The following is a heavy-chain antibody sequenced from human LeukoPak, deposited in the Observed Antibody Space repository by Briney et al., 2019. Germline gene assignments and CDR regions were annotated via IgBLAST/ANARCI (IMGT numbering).Heavy chain of an antibody. CDR3: AREGRAVAGSFDY. Sequence: ASVKVSCKASGYTFTGYYMHWVRQAPGQGLEWMGWINPNSGGTNYAQKFQGRVTMTRDTSISTAYMELSSLRSEDTAVYYCAREGRAVAGSFDYWGQGTLVTVSS. J-gene: IGHJ4*02. D-gene: IGHD6-19*01. CDR2: INPNSGGT. V-gene: IGHV1-2*02. CDR1: GYTFTGYY.